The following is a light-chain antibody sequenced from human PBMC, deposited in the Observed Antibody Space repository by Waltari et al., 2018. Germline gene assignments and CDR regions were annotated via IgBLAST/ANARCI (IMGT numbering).Light chain of an antibody. J-gene: IGKJ1*01. Sequence: EVVLTQSPDTLSVSPGERATVSCRASQSVSVNLAWYQQKPGQAPRLLIYGASIRATGIPARFSGSGSGTDFTRTISSLQSEDLAVYYCQEYNNRPPRTFGQGTKVEVK. CDR1: QSVSVN. CDR3: QEYNNRPPRT. V-gene: IGKV3-15*01. CDR2: GAS.